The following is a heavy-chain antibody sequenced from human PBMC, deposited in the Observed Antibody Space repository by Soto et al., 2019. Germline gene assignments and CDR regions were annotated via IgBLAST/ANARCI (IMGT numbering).Heavy chain of an antibody. CDR2: IFYDGNT. D-gene: IGHD5-18*01. CDR3: ARELSGYSYGPGDMY. J-gene: IGHJ4*02. Sequence: ASETLSLTCFVSGGSISSGAFYWTWIRQPPGKGLEWIGNIFYDGNTYYSPSLESRFSISIDKSNNHFSLAVSSVTAADTAVYFCARELSGYSYGPGDMYWGQGIVVT. V-gene: IGHV4-30-4*01. CDR1: GGSISSGAFY.